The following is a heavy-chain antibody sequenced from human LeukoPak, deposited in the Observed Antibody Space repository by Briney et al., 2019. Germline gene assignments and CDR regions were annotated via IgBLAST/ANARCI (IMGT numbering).Heavy chain of an antibody. V-gene: IGHV3-23*01. J-gene: IGHJ5*02. CDR2: MSGSGGST. CDR1: GFTFSSHA. Sequence: GGSLRLSCAGSGFTFSSHAMSWVRQAPGKGLEWVSAMSGSGGSTYYADSVKGRFTISRDNSKNTLYLQMNSLRAEDTAVYYCAKDWATVTPGNWFDPWGQGTLVTVSS. CDR3: AKDWATVTPGNWFDP. D-gene: IGHD4-17*01.